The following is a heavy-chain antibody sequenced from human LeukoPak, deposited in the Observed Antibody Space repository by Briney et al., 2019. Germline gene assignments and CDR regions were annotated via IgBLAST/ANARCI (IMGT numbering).Heavy chain of an antibody. CDR1: GGSISSSNW. CDR2: IYHSGST. J-gene: IGHJ5*02. Sequence: SGTLSLTCAVSGGSISSSNWWSWVRQPPGKGLEWIGEIYHSGSTNYNPSLKSRVTISVDTSKNQFSLKLSSVTAADQAVYDRARRPSAKYYVAGSDYNINWVAPCGPGNLLTVSS. D-gene: IGHD3-10*01. CDR3: ARRPSAKYYVAGSDYNINWVAP. V-gene: IGHV4-4*02.